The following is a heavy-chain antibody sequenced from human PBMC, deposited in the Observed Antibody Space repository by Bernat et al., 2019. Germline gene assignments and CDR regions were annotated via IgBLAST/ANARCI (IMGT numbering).Heavy chain of an antibody. CDR2: INHSGST. D-gene: IGHD3-10*01. V-gene: IGHV4-34*01. CDR1: GGSFSGYY. Sequence: QVQLQQWGAGLLKPSETLSLTCAVYGGSFSGYYWSWIRQPPGKGLEWIGEINHSGSTNYDPSLKSRVTISVDTSKNQFSLKLCSVTAADTAVYYCARAKGQITMVRGVIIGFDYYYGMDVWGQGTTVTVSS. J-gene: IGHJ6*02. CDR3: ARAKGQITMVRGVIIGFDYYYGMDV.